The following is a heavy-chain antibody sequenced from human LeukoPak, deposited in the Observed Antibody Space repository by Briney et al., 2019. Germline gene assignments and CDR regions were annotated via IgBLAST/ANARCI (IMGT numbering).Heavy chain of an antibody. J-gene: IGHJ4*02. CDR3: ARRSSSFVDY. D-gene: IGHD6-13*01. CDR2: IIPIFGTA. Sequence: ASVKVSCKASGGTFSSYAISWVRQAPGQGLEWMGGIIPIFGTANYAQKFQGRVTITADESTSTAYMELRSLRSDDTAVYYCARRSSSFVDYWGQGTLVTVSS. V-gene: IGHV1-69*01. CDR1: GGTFSSYA.